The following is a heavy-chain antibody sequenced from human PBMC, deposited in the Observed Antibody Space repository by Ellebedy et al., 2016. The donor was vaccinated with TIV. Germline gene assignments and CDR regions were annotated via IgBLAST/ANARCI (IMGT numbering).Heavy chain of an antibody. Sequence: PGGSLRLSCAASGFTVSSNYMNLVRQAPGKGLEWVSSITSSGSYVYYANSLKGRFTISRDNANNSLYLQMNSLRDEDSAVYYCATTPGYRDFWGQGTLVTVSS. V-gene: IGHV3-21*01. CDR2: ITSSGSYV. CDR1: GFTVSSNY. D-gene: IGHD2-15*01. J-gene: IGHJ4*02. CDR3: ATTPGYRDF.